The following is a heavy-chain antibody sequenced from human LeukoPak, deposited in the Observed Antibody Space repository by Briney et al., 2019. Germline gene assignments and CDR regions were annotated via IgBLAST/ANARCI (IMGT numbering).Heavy chain of an antibody. Sequence: GGSLRLSCAASGFTFSSYGMTWVRQAPGKGLEWVSSISSSSSYIYYADSVKGRFTISRDNAKASLYLQMNSLRAEDMALYYCAKAKDQGAFDIWGQGTMVTVSS. J-gene: IGHJ3*02. CDR2: ISSSSSYI. CDR1: GFTFSSYG. D-gene: IGHD2-2*01. CDR3: AKAKDQGAFDI. V-gene: IGHV3-21*04.